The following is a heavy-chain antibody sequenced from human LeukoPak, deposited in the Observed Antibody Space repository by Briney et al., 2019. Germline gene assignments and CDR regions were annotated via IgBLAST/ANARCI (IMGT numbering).Heavy chain of an antibody. Sequence: PSETLSLTCTVSGGSISNYYWSWIRQPPGKGLEWIAYINYSGDTNYNPSLKSRVTISVDTSKNQFSLKLSSVTAADTAVYYCAKRSGHKRDNYFDYWGQGTLVTVSS. D-gene: IGHD3-3*01. J-gene: IGHJ4*02. CDR1: GGSISNYY. CDR2: INYSGDT. CDR3: AKRSGHKRDNYFDY. V-gene: IGHV4-59*01.